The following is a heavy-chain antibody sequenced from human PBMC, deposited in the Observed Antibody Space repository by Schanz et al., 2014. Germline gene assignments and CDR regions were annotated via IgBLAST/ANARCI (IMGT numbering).Heavy chain of an antibody. V-gene: IGHV1-69*08. CDR2: VIPILGVT. CDR3: ARDRLECGAECYSVEVFEI. J-gene: IGHJ4*02. CDR1: GGTFSRLT. D-gene: IGHD2-21*01. Sequence: QVQLVQSGAEVKKPGSSVRVSSKASGGTFSRLTFSWVRQAPGQGLEWMGRVIPILGVTHYAQKFQGRVTITADKSTTTAYMELNSLNSDDTAVYYCARDRLECGAECYSVEVFEIWGQGTLVIVSS.